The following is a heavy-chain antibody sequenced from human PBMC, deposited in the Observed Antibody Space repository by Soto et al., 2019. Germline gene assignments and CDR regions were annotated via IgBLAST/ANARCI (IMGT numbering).Heavy chain of an antibody. CDR2: IYWNDDK. CDR1: GFSLSTSGVG. J-gene: IGHJ6*02. D-gene: IGHD6-13*01. CDR3: AHRQCGGKQQHYYYYYYGMDV. Sequence: SGHTLVNPXQTLTLTCTFSGFSLSTSGVGVGWIRQPPGKALEWLALIYWNDDKRYSPSLKSRLTITKDTSKNQVVLTMTNMDPVDTATYYCAHRQCGGKQQHYYYYYYGMDVWGQGTTVTVSS. V-gene: IGHV2-5*01.